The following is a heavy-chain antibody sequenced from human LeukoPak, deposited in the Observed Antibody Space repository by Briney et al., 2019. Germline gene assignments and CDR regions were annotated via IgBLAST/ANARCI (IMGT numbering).Heavy chain of an antibody. D-gene: IGHD3-22*01. V-gene: IGHV5-51*01. CDR2: ISPGDSDT. CDR1: GYSFTNYW. Sequence: GASLQISCKGSGYSFTNYWIGWVRQLPGKGLEWMGFISPGDSDTRYSPSFQGQVTISADKSISTAYLRWSSLKASDTAMYYCARLWGVDSSGLYYFDYWGQGTLVTVSS. J-gene: IGHJ4*02. CDR3: ARLWGVDSSGLYYFDY.